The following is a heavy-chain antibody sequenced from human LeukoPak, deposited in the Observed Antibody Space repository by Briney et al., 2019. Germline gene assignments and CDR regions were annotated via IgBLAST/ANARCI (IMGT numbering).Heavy chain of an antibody. CDR3: ARGGITIFGVVIAYFVY. CDR1: GGSFSGYY. J-gene: IGHJ4*02. CDR2: INHSGST. Sequence: PSETLSLTCAVYGGSFSGYYWSWIRQPPGKGLEWIGEINHSGSTNYNPSLKSRVTISVDTSKNQFSLKLSSVTAADTAVYYCARGGITIFGVVIAYFVYWGQGTLVTVSS. V-gene: IGHV4-34*01. D-gene: IGHD3-3*01.